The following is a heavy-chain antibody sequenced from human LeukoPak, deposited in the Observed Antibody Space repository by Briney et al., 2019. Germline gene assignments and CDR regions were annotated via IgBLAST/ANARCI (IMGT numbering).Heavy chain of an antibody. V-gene: IGHV4-39*07. J-gene: IGHJ3*02. D-gene: IGHD3-10*01. Sequence: SETLSLTCTVSGGSISSSSYYWGWIRQPPGKGLEWIGSIYYSGSTYYNPSLKSRVTISVDTSKNQFSLKLSSVTAADTAVYYCARFPLLWFGEDAFDIWGQGTMVTVSS. CDR2: IYYSGST. CDR3: ARFPLLWFGEDAFDI. CDR1: GGSISSSSYY.